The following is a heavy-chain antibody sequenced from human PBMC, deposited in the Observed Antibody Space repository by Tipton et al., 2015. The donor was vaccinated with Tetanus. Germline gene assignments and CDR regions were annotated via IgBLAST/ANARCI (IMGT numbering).Heavy chain of an antibody. CDR3: ARDGGSYYTAY. CDR1: GYTFINHN. J-gene: IGHJ4*02. D-gene: IGHD1-26*01. Sequence: QVQLVQSGAEVKKPGASVKVSCQASGYTFINHNMHWVRQAPGQELEWMGIIIPRGGNTRHAQKFQGRVTMTRDTSTSTVYMELSSLRSEDTAVYYCARDGGSYYTAYWGQGTLVSVSS. V-gene: IGHV1-46*01. CDR2: IIPRGGNT.